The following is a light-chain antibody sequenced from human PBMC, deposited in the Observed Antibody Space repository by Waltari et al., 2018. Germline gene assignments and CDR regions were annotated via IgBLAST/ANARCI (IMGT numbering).Light chain of an antibody. CDR1: QGIGNN. CDR3: QQGYSYPRT. V-gene: IGKV1-16*01. CDR2: RAS. J-gene: IGKJ1*01. Sequence: DIQMTQSPSSLSASVGDTVTITCQASQGIGNNLNWYQQKPGKAPKLLIYRASSLQSGIPSRFSASGSGTDFNLTISSLQPEDFATYYCQQGYSYPRTFGQGTKVEIK.